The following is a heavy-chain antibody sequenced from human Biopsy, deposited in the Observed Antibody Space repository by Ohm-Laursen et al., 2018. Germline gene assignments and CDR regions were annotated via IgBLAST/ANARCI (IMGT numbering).Heavy chain of an antibody. CDR3: AADINVWNVNY. CDR2: FAPENGKT. D-gene: IGHD1-1*01. Sequence: SVTVFCMVAGYSLTVLSMHWVRQAPGNGLEWMGGFAPENGKTVYAQNFQARVSMTEVTSTDTAYMELRSLRSRDTAVYYCAADINVWNVNYWGQGTQVTVSS. CDR1: GYSLTVLS. V-gene: IGHV1-24*01. J-gene: IGHJ4*02.